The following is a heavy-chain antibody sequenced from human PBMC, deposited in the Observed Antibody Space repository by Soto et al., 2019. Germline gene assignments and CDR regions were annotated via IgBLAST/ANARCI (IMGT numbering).Heavy chain of an antibody. V-gene: IGHV1-2*06. CDR3: ARDRRALAPFDGLAA. CDR2: INPSSGGT. D-gene: IGHD3-9*01. CDR1: SYTFTDYY. Sequence: SVKVSFKVSSYTFTDYYMHWLRQAPGQGPEWMGRINPSSGGTFYAQKFQGRVTMTSDASMTTAFLEVTSLTSDDAAVYYCARDRRALAPFDGLAAWGQGTSVTVSS. J-gene: IGHJ5*01.